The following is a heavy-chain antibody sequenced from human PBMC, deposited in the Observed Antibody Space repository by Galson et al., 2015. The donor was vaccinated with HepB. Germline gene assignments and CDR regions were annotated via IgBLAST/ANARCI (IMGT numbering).Heavy chain of an antibody. J-gene: IGHJ6*02. CDR1: GFTFSSYA. CDR2: ISGSGGST. D-gene: IGHD6-19*01. Sequence: SLRLSCAAPGFTFSSYAMSWVRQAPGKGLEWVSAISGSGGSTYYADSVKGRFTISRDNSKNTLYLQMNSLRAEDTAVYYCAKTDIAVAGLYYYYYGMDVWGQGTTVTVSS. V-gene: IGHV3-23*01. CDR3: AKTDIAVAGLYYYYYGMDV.